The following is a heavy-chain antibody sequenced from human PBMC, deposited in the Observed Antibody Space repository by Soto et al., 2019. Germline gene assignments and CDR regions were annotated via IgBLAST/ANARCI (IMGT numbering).Heavy chain of an antibody. J-gene: IGHJ6*02. Sequence: QVQLVQSGAEVKMPGSSVKVSCRSSGDTFSSYTVNWLRQAPGRGLEWMGRIIPVLGTTDYAQNFRGRVTFTADKSTNTVYMELSSLRSGDTAVYYCARRRYCGYDCYXKHYYGMDVWGRGTTVTVAS. V-gene: IGHV1-69*08. CDR1: GDTFSSYT. CDR2: IIPVLGTT. D-gene: IGHD2-21*02. CDR3: ARRRYCGYDCYXKHYYGMDV.